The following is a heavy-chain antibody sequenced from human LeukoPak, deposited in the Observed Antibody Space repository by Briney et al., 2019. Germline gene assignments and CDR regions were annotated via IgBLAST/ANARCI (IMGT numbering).Heavy chain of an antibody. V-gene: IGHV4-34*01. CDR3: ARQGCTNGVCYVADY. Sequence: SETLSLTCAVYGGSFSGYYWSWIRQPPGKGLEWIGYIYYSGSTYYNPSLKSRVTISVDTSKNQFSLKLSSVTAADTAVYYCARQGCTNGVCYVADYWGQGTLVTVSS. CDR1: GGSFSGYY. J-gene: IGHJ4*02. CDR2: IYYSGST. D-gene: IGHD2-8*01.